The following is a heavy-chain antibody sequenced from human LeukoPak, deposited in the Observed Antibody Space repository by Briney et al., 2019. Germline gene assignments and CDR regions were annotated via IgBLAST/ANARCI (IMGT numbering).Heavy chain of an antibody. CDR3: ARDRTYYYDRGEALDL. CDR2: ISRSSGTI. J-gene: IGHJ2*01. Sequence: GGSLRLSCAASGFTFSSYSMNWVRQAPGKGLEWISYISRSSGTIYFADSLEGRFTISRDNAKNSLYLQMNSLRAEDTAVYYCARDRTYYYDRGEALDLWGRGSLVTVSS. CDR1: GFTFSSYS. D-gene: IGHD3-22*01. V-gene: IGHV3-48*04.